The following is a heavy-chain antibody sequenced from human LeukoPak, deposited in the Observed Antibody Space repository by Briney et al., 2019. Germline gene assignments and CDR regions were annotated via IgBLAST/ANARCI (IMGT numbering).Heavy chain of an antibody. J-gene: IGHJ4*02. V-gene: IGHV3-23*01. Sequence: GGSLRLSCAVSGFSFSSDAMSWVRQAPGKGLEWVSVICGSGDNTYYAASVKGRFTISRDNSKNTLYLQMNSLRAEDTAVYYCAKVTSTSYYGAADYWGQGTLVTVSS. CDR3: AKVTSTSYYGAADY. D-gene: IGHD2-2*01. CDR1: GFSFSSDA. CDR2: ICGSGDNT.